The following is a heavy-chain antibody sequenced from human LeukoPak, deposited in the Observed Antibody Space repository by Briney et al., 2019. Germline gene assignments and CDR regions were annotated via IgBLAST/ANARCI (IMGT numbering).Heavy chain of an antibody. V-gene: IGHV3-23*01. D-gene: IGHD6-19*01. CDR3: AEELGKLAVADEPFFDY. CDR1: GFTFSSYA. CDR2: ISGSGGST. J-gene: IGHJ4*02. Sequence: GGSLRLSCAASGFTFSSYAMSWVRQAPGKGLEWVSAISGSGGSTYYADSVKGRFTISRDNSKNTLYLQMNSLRAEDTAVYYCAEELGKLAVADEPFFDYWGQGTLVTVSS.